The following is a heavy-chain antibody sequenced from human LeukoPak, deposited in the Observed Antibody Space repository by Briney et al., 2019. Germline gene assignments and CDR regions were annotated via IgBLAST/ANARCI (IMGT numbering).Heavy chain of an antibody. V-gene: IGHV1-18*01. CDR2: ISAYNGNT. CDR3: ARVILYYYDSSGYYDY. Sequence: GASVKVSCKASGYTFTSYGISWVRQAPGQGLEWMGWISAYNGNTNYAQKLQGRVTMTTDTSTSTAYMELRSLRSDDTAVYYCARVILYYYDSSGYYDYWGQGTLVTVSS. J-gene: IGHJ4*02. CDR1: GYTFTSYG. D-gene: IGHD3-22*01.